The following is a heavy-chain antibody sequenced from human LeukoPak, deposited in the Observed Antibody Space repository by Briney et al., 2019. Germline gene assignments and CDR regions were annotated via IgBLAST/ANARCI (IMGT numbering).Heavy chain of an antibody. V-gene: IGHV3-23*01. D-gene: IGHD2-2*01. Sequence: GGSLRLSCAASGFTFTSYAMSWVRQAPGKGLEWVSSISASGDTTYYADSVKDRFTISRDNSKNTLYVQMNSLRAEDTALYYCARRPNYCSTSCCLDYWGQVTLVTVSS. CDR1: GFTFTSYA. CDR2: ISASGDTT. J-gene: IGHJ4*02. CDR3: ARRPNYCSTSCCLDY.